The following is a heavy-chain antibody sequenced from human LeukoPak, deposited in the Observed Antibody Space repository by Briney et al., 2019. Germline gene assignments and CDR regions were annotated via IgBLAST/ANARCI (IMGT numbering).Heavy chain of an antibody. V-gene: IGHV3-9*01. J-gene: IGHJ4*02. CDR1: GFTFDDYA. CDR2: ISWNSGSI. CDR3: AKDSFILKYEFDY. Sequence: GGSLRLSCAASGFTFDDYAMHWVRQAPGKGLEWVSGISWNSGSIGYADSVKGRFTISRDNAKNSLYLQMNSLRAEDTALYYCAKDSFILKYEFDYWGQGTLVTVSS. D-gene: IGHD3-16*02.